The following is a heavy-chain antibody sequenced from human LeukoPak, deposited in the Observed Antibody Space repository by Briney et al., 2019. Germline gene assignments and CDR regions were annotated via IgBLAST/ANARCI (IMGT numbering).Heavy chain of an antibody. V-gene: IGHV3-53*01. D-gene: IGHD2-2*01. J-gene: IGHJ6*02. Sequence: GGSVRLSCAASGFTVSSNYMSWVRQARGKGVEWVSVIYSGGSTYYADSVKGRCTISRDNSKNTLYLQMNSLRAEDTAVYYCARVIGDQLKYYYYYYGMDVWGQGTTVTVSS. CDR2: IYSGGST. CDR1: GFTVSSNY. CDR3: ARVIGDQLKYYYYYYGMDV.